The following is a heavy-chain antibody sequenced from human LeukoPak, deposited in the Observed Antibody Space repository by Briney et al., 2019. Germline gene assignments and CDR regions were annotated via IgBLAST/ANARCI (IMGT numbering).Heavy chain of an antibody. D-gene: IGHD2-15*01. J-gene: IGHJ4*02. CDR2: INHSGST. CDR1: GYSISSGYY. V-gene: IGHV4-38-2*01. Sequence: SETLSLTCAVSGYSISSGYYWGWIRQPPGKGLEWIGSINHSGSTNYNPSLKSRVTISVDTSKNQCSLKLSSLTAADTAVYYCARVCSGGSCAQMGLDYWGQGTLVTVSS. CDR3: ARVCSGGSCAQMGLDY.